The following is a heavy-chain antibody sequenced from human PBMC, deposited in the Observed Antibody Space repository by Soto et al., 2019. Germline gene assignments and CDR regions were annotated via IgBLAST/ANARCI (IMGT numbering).Heavy chain of an antibody. Sequence: QVQLQESGPRLVKPSETVSLTCSVSGVPISSTSYFWAWIRQPPGKGLEWIGSTYLDGRISYNPTIECRLSISVDTSKNHCSLTMPSVTASDTALYVCARRGYGLDAWGQGTTVKVSS. CDR3: ARRGYGLDA. J-gene: IGHJ6*02. D-gene: IGHD6-13*01. CDR2: TYLDGRI. CDR1: GVPISSTSYF. V-gene: IGHV4-39*01.